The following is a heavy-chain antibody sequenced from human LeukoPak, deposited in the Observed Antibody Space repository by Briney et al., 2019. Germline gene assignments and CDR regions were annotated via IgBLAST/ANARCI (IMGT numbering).Heavy chain of an antibody. CDR1: GVTFNSYS. CDR2: ITSSSGTI. CDR3: ARGGSYLFYYYYYMDV. Sequence: GGALRLSCAASGVTFNSYSMNWVRQAPGKGLEWISYITSSSGTIYYADSVKGRFTISRDNAKNSLYLQMNSLGAADTAVYYCARGGSYLFYYYYYMDVWGKGTTVTISS. D-gene: IGHD1-26*01. J-gene: IGHJ6*03. V-gene: IGHV3-48*04.